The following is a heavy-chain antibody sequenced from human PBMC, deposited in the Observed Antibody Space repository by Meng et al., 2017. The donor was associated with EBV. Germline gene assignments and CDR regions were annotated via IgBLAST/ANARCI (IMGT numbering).Heavy chain of an antibody. J-gene: IGHJ4*02. CDR3: ASESGRGYTPDY. V-gene: IGHV1-69*01. Sequence: QWQVVASGGEVKKPWSSLKVSCKTSGGPFRYYASSWVRQAPGQGLEWLGGFLPRLGAQNYAQKFHGRVKITADESTSTHYMDLSSLRSEDTAIYYCASESGRGYTPDYWGQGTLVTVSS. D-gene: IGHD3-10*01. CDR1: GGPFRYYA. CDR2: FLPRLGAQ.